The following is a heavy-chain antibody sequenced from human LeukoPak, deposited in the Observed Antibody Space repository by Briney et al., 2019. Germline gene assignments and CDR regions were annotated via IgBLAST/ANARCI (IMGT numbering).Heavy chain of an antibody. V-gene: IGHV3-23*01. J-gene: IGHJ6*02. CDR2: ISGSGDIT. CDR1: GLTFSSYA. Sequence: GGSLRLSCAASGLTFSSYAMSWVRQAPGKGLEWVSAISGSGDITYYADSVKGRFTVSRDNSKNTLYLQMNSLRAEDTAVYFCAKVQIMKVVVITSSLDVWGQGTTVTVSS. D-gene: IGHD3-22*01. CDR3: AKVQIMKVVVITSSLDV.